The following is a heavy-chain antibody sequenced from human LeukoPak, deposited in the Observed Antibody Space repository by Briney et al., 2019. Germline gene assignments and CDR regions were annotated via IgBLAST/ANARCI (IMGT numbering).Heavy chain of an antibody. V-gene: IGHV4-34*01. CDR1: GGSFSGYY. CDR2: INHSGST. J-gene: IGHJ4*02. CDR3: ARGYGIAAAGTLDY. Sequence: SETLSLTCAVYGGSFSGYYWSWIRQPPGKGLEWIGEINHSGSTNYNPSLKSRVTISVDTSKNQFSLKLSSVTAADTAVYYCARGYGIAAAGTLDYWGQGTLVTVSS. D-gene: IGHD6-13*01.